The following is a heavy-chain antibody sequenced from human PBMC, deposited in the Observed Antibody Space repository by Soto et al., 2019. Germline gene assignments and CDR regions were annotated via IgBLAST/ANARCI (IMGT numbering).Heavy chain of an antibody. J-gene: IGHJ4*02. CDR1: GYTFTSFG. CDR2: ITTDKGKT. V-gene: IGHV1-18*01. Sequence: QVQLVQSGPEVKKPGASVKVSCKTSGYTFTSFGISWVRQAPGQGLEWMGWITTDKGKTNYAQKFQGRVTMTTDTSTSKGYMELRSLRSDDTAVYYCATRSPAFAYWGQGTLVTVSS. CDR3: ATRSPAFAY.